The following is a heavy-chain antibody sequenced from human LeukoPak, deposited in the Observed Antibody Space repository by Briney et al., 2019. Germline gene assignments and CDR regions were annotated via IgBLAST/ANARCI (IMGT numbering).Heavy chain of an antibody. Sequence: SETLSLTCTVSGGSISSYYWSWIRQPPGKGLEWIGYIYYSGSTNYNPSLKSRVTISVDTSKNQFSLQLSSVTAADTAVYYCAKTANYDSSGYYYVDYWGQGTLVTVSS. J-gene: IGHJ4*02. D-gene: IGHD3-22*01. V-gene: IGHV4-59*01. CDR2: IYYSGST. CDR1: GGSISSYY. CDR3: AKTANYDSSGYYYVDY.